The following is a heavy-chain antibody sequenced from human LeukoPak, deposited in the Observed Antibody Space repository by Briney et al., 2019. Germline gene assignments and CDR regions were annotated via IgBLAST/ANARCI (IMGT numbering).Heavy chain of an antibody. J-gene: IGHJ4*02. V-gene: IGHV4-38-2*01. Sequence: PSETLSLTCAVSGYSISSGYYWGWIRQPPGKGLEWTGSIYHSGSTYYNPSLKSRVTISVDTSKNQFSLKLSSVTAADTAVYYCARRVEYSKAWDYWGQGTLVTVSS. CDR3: ARRVEYSKAWDY. D-gene: IGHD4-11*01. CDR2: IYHSGST. CDR1: GYSISSGYY.